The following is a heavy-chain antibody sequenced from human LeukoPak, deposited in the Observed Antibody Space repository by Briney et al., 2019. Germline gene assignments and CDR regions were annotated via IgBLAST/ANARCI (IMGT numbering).Heavy chain of an antibody. CDR1: GGSISSYY. D-gene: IGHD3-9*01. J-gene: IGHJ4*02. CDR2: IYTSGST. Sequence: SETLSLTCTVSGGSISSYYWSWIRQPAGKGLEWIGRIYTSGSTSYNPSLKSRVTMSVDTSKNQFSLKLSSVTAADTAVYYCASGLRYFDLYYWGQGTLVTVSS. V-gene: IGHV4-4*07. CDR3: ASGLRYFDLYY.